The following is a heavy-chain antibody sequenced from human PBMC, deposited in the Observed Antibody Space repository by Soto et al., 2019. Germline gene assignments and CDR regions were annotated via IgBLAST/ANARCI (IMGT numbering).Heavy chain of an antibody. J-gene: IGHJ6*02. CDR2: IYYSGST. CDR3: ATEDVAADGTICGMDV. D-gene: IGHD6-13*01. CDR1: GGSISSGDSN. Sequence: QVQLQESGPGLVKPSQTLSLTCTVSGGSISSGDSNWSWLRQHPGKGLEWIGYIYYSGSTYYNPSLNSRFTISLDTSKNQFSLKLTSVTAADTAVYYCATEDVAADGTICGMDVWGQGTTVTVSS. V-gene: IGHV4-31*03.